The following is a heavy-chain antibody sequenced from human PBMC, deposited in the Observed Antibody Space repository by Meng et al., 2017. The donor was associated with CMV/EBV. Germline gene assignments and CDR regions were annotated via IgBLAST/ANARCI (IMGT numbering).Heavy chain of an antibody. CDR2: ISSSSSYI. D-gene: IGHD3-3*01. J-gene: IGHJ6*02. CDR1: GFTFSSYS. V-gene: IGHV3-21*01. Sequence: GESLKISCAASGFTFSSYSMNWVRQAPGKGLEWVSSISSSSSYIYYADSVKGRFTISRDNAKNSLYLQMNSLRAEDTAVYYCARESGILSSGRFLEWLLFRPPYGMDVWGQGTTVTVSS. CDR3: ARESGILSSGRFLEWLLFRPPYGMDV.